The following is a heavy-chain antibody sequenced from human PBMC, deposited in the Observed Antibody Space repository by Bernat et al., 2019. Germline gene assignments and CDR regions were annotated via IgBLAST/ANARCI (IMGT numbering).Heavy chain of an antibody. V-gene: IGHV3-33*01. CDR1: GFTFSNYG. D-gene: IGHD1-1*01. CDR3: ARGNWSYYYGMDV. CDR2: IWYDGSDK. J-gene: IGHJ6*02. Sequence: QVQLVESGGGVVQPGRSLRLSCAASGFTFSNYGMHWVRQAPGKGLEWVAVIWYDGSDKYYADSVRGRFTISRDNSKNTLYLQMNSLRAEDTAVYYCARGNWSYYYGMDVWGQGTTVTVSS.